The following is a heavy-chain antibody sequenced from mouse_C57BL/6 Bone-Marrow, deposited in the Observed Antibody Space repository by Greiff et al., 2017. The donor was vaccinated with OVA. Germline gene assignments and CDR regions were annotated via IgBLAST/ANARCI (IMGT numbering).Heavy chain of an antibody. CDR3: ARRDYYGSSLDY. CDR2: IYPRAGST. CDR1: GYTFTSYD. J-gene: IGHJ2*01. Sequence: QVQLQQSGPELVKPGASVTLSCKASGYTFTSYDINWVKQRPGQGLAWIGSIYPRAGSTKYNEKFKGKATLTVDTSSSTAYMEPHSLTSEDSAVYFCARRDYYGSSLDYWGQGTTLTVSS. D-gene: IGHD1-1*01. V-gene: IGHV1-85*01.